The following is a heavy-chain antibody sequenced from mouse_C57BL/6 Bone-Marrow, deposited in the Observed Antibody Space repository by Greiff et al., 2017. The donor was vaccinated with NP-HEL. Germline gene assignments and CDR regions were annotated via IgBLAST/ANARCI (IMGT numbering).Heavy chain of an antibody. Sequence: QVQLQQSGAELARPGASVKLSCKASGYNFTSYGISWVKQRTGQGLEWIGEIYPRSGNTYYNEKFKGKATLTADKSSSTAYMALRSLTSEDSAVYFCARDGKSYYFDDWGQGTTLTVSS. D-gene: IGHD2-1*01. CDR1: GYNFTSYG. V-gene: IGHV1-81*01. J-gene: IGHJ2*01. CDR3: ARDGKSYYFDD. CDR2: IYPRSGNT.